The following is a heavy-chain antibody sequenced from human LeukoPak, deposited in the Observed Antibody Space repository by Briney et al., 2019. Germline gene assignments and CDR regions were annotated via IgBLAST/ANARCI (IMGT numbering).Heavy chain of an antibody. V-gene: IGHV3-48*01. J-gene: IGHJ4*02. CDR2: ISSSSSTI. CDR1: GFTFSNYG. D-gene: IGHD2-15*01. Sequence: GGSLRLSCAASGFTFSNYGMHWVRQAPGKGLEWVSYISSSSSTIYYADSVKGRFTISRDNAKNSLYLQMNSLRAEDTAVYYCARDRQAEATPPFGYWGQGTLVTVSS. CDR3: ARDRQAEATPPFGY.